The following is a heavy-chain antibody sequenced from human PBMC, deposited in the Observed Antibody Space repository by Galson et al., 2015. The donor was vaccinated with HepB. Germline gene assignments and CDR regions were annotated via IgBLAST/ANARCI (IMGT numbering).Heavy chain of an antibody. J-gene: IGHJ3*02. CDR3: AKDKRRAAAGTAFDI. Sequence: SLRLSCAASGFTFSSYGMHWVRQAPGKGLEWMAFIRYDGSNKYYADSVKGRFTISRDNSKNTLYLQMNSLRAEDTAVYYCAKDKRRAAAGTAFDIWGQGTMVTVSS. D-gene: IGHD6-13*01. CDR2: IRYDGSNK. CDR1: GFTFSSYG. V-gene: IGHV3-30*02.